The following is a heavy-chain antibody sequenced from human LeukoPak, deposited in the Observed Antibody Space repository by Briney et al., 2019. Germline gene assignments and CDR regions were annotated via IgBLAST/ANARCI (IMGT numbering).Heavy chain of an antibody. V-gene: IGHV4-59*11. CDR3: ARLETILLWFGSLDP. CDR1: GGSISSHY. D-gene: IGHD3-10*01. J-gene: IGHJ5*02. Sequence: SETLSLTCTVSGGSISSHYWSWIRQPPGKGLEWIGYIYYSGSTNYNPSLKSRVTISVDTSKNQFSLKLSSVTAADTAVYYCARLETILLWFGSLDPWGQGLLVTVSS. CDR2: IYYSGST.